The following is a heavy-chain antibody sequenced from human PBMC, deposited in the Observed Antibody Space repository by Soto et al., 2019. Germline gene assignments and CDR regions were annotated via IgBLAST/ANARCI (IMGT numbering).Heavy chain of an antibody. V-gene: IGHV1-18*01. CDR1: GYTFTSYG. CDR3: ARDPSGGQSIYWYFDL. CDR2: ISAYNGNT. Sequence: QVQLVQSGAEVKKPGASVKVSCKASGYTFTSYGISWVRQAPGQGLEWMGWISAYNGNTNYAQKLQGRVTMTTDTSTSTASMELRSLRSDDTAVYYCARDPSGGQSIYWYFDLWGRGTLVTVPS. D-gene: IGHD3-16*01. J-gene: IGHJ2*01.